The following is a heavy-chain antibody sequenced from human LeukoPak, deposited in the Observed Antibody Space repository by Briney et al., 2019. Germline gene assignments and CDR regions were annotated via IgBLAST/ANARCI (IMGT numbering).Heavy chain of an antibody. Sequence: GGSLRLSCAASGFTFSSYAMSWVTQAPGKGLEWVSAISGSVGSSYYADSVKGWFTISRDNSKNTLYLQMNSLRAEDTAVYYCEKDRWITMVRGVIRYFDYWGQGTLVTVSS. CDR3: EKDRWITMVRGVIRYFDY. CDR1: GFTFSSYA. CDR2: ISGSVGSS. V-gene: IGHV3-23*01. J-gene: IGHJ4*02. D-gene: IGHD3-10*01.